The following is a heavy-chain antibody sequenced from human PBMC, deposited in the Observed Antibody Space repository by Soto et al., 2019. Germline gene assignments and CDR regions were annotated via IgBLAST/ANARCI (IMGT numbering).Heavy chain of an antibody. Sequence: QVQLQESGPGLVKPSQTLSLTCTVSGGSISSGGYYWSWIRQHPGKGLEWIGYIYYSGSTYYNPSLKSRVTISVDTSKNQFSLKLSSVTAADTAVYYCARDQEAKSSSWSYYYYYGMDVWGQGTTVTVSS. V-gene: IGHV4-31*03. CDR3: ARDQEAKSSSWSYYYYYGMDV. CDR1: GGSISSGGYY. D-gene: IGHD6-13*01. J-gene: IGHJ6*02. CDR2: IYYSGST.